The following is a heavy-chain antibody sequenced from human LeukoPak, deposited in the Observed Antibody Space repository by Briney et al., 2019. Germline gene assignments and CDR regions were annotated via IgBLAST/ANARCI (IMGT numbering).Heavy chain of an antibody. D-gene: IGHD2-2*01. V-gene: IGHV3-64*01. J-gene: IGHJ3*02. CDR3: ARESHSSPRGAFDI. CDR1: GFTFSSYA. CDR2: ISSNGGST. Sequence: PGGSLRLSCAASGFTFSSYAMHWVRQAPGKGLEYVSAISSNGGSTYYANSVKGRFTISRDNSKNTLYLQMGSLRAEDMAVYYCARESHSSPRGAFDIWGQGTMVTVSS.